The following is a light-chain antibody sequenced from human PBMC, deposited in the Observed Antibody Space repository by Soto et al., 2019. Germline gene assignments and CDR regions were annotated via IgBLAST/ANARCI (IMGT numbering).Light chain of an antibody. CDR3: QQYNNWLRT. J-gene: IGKJ1*01. CDR1: PGISTY. Sequence: EIVMTQSPDTLSVSPGEGATLSCRACPGISTYLAWYQHQPGQVPGLLIYGASTRGTGIPARFSGSASGTEFTLTISSLQYEDFGVYYCQQYNNWLRTFGQGTKV. V-gene: IGKV3-15*01. CDR2: GAS.